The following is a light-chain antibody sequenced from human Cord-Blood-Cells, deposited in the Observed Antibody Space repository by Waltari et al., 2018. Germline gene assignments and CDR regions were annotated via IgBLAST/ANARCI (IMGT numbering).Light chain of an antibody. CDR3: CSYAGSSTPWV. CDR2: EGS. J-gene: IGLJ3*02. V-gene: IGLV2-23*01. Sequence: ALTQPASVSGSPGQSITISCTGTSSDVGSYNLVSWYQQHPGKAPKLMIYEGSKRPSGVSNRFSGSKSGNTASLTISGLQAEDEADYYCCSYAGSSTPWVFGGGTKLTVL. CDR1: SSDVGSYNL.